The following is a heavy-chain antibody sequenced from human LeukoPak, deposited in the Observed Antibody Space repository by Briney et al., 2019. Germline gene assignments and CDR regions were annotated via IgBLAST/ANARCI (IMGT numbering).Heavy chain of an antibody. CDR2: MEYDRSAK. J-gene: IGHJ4*02. Sequence: GGSLRLSCVGSGFTFNTFWMAWVRQAPGKGLEWVANMEYDRSAKHYVDSVKGRFTISRDNAKNSLYLHMNSLRAEDTAVYYCARDVDGNLDYWGQGTLVTVS. D-gene: IGHD1-14*01. CDR3: ARDVDGNLDY. V-gene: IGHV3-7*01. CDR1: GFTFNTFW.